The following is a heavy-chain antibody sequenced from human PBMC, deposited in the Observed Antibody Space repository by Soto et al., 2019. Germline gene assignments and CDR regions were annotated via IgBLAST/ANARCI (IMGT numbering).Heavy chain of an antibody. CDR2: ISWNSGSI. V-gene: IGHV3-9*01. D-gene: IGHD3-22*01. Sequence: EVQLVESGGGLVQPGRSLRLSCAASGFTFDDYAMHWVRQAPGKGLEWVSGISWNSGSIGYADSVKGRFTISRDNAKNSFYLKMNRLGVEDTAFFYCEKDKDRMVIGSGYSPLFGNGGQGPLVTVSS. J-gene: IGHJ4*02. CDR3: EKDKDRMVIGSGYSPLFGN. CDR1: GFTFDDYA.